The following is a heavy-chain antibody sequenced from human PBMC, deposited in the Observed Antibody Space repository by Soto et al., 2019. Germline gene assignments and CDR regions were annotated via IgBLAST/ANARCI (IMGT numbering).Heavy chain of an antibody. D-gene: IGHD3-3*01. Sequence: ASVKVSCKASGYTFTSYYMHWVRQAPGQGLEWMGIINPSGGSTSYAQKFQGRVTMTRDTSTSTAYMELSSLRSEDTAVYYCAAEAPSIFGVVIRLDYYYYGMDVWGQGTTVTVSS. CDR3: AAEAPSIFGVVIRLDYYYYGMDV. V-gene: IGHV1-46*01. J-gene: IGHJ6*02. CDR2: INPSGGST. CDR1: GYTFTSYY.